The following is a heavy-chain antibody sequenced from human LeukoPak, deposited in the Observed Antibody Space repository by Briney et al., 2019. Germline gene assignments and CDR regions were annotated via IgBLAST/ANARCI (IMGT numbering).Heavy chain of an antibody. CDR2: IKSKTDGGTT. CDR3: THYTVTTSFDY. J-gene: IGHJ4*02. D-gene: IGHD4-11*01. Sequence: GGSLRLSCAASGFTVSNAWMNWVRQAPGKGLEWVGRIKSKTDGGTTDYAAPVKGRFTISRDDSKTTLFLQMNSLKTEDTAVYYCTHYTVTTSFDYWGQGTLVTVSS. V-gene: IGHV3-15*07. CDR1: GFTVSNAW.